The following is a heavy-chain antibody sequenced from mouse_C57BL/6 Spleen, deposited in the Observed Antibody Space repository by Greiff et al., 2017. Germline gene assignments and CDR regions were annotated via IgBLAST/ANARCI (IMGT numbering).Heavy chain of an antibody. CDR2: INPNCGST. V-gene: IGHV1-64*01. Sequence: VQLQQPGAELVKPGASVKLSCKASGYTFTSYWMHWVKQRPGQGLEWIGMINPNCGSTNYNEKFKSKATMTVDKSSSTAYMQLSSLTSEDSAIYYCARNYDGFDYWGQGTTLTVSS. CDR1: GYTFTSYW. CDR3: ARNYDGFDY. J-gene: IGHJ2*01. D-gene: IGHD2-4*01.